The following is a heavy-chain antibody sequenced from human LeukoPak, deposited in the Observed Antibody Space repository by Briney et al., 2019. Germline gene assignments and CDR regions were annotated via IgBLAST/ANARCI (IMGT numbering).Heavy chain of an antibody. CDR1: GVTLKKVA. D-gene: IGHD6-13*01. J-gene: IGHJ4*02. V-gene: IGHV3-23*01. CDR3: TKDYEYNSNTWYFH. CDR2: IIYNGGET. Sequence: PGGSLRLSCAASGVTLKKVAMSSVCEAPGKGLEWFSGIIYNGGETYYADPVRRRFTISSNNTKHTLYLQINSLRAEATADYYCTKDYEYNSNTWYFHWGRGTLVSVSS.